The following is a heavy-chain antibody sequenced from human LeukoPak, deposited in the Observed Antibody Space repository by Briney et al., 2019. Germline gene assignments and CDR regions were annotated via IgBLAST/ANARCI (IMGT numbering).Heavy chain of an antibody. CDR3: ARALPYYDFWSGYEY. V-gene: IGHV1-46*01. D-gene: IGHD3-3*01. CDR1: GYTFTSYY. CDR2: INPSGGST. Sequence: GASVKVSCKASGYTFTSYYMHWVRQAPGQGLEWMGIINPSGGSTSYAQKFQGRVTMTGDTSTSTVYMELSSLRSEDTAVYYCARALPYYDFWSGYEYWGQGTLVTVSS. J-gene: IGHJ4*02.